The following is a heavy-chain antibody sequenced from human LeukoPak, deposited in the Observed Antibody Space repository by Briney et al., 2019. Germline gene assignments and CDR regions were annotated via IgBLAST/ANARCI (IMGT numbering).Heavy chain of an antibody. V-gene: IGHV3-21*01. CDR2: ISSSSSYI. J-gene: IGHJ6*02. CDR1: GFTFSSYS. CDR3: ASIWVTVTNYYYGMDV. D-gene: IGHD4-17*01. Sequence: GGSLRLSCAASGFTFSSYSMNWVRQAPGKGLEWVSSISSSSSYIYYADSVKGRFTISRDNAKNSLYLQMNSLRAEDTAVYYCASIWVTVTNYYYGMDVWGQGTTVTVSS.